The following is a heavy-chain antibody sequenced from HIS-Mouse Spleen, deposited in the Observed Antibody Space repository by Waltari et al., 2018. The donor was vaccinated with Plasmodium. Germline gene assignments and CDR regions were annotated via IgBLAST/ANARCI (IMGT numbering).Heavy chain of an antibody. V-gene: IGHV1-2*02. D-gene: IGHD6-13*01. CDR2: INPNRGGT. J-gene: IGHJ1*01. CDR1: GYTFTGYY. CDR3: ARVLGYKAAAGTFVEYFQH. Sequence: QVQLVQSGAAVKKPGASVKVSCKASGYTFTGYYMHWVRQAPGQGLEWMGWINPNRGGTNYAQKFQGRVTMTRDTSISTAYMELSRLRSDDTAVYYCARVLGYKAAAGTFVEYFQHWGQGTLVTVSS.